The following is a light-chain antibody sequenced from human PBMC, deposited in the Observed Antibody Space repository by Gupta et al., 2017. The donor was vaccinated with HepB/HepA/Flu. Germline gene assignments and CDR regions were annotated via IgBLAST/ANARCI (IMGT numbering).Light chain of an antibody. CDR3: MQALQTPLT. CDR1: QSLLHSNGYNL. V-gene: IGKV2-28*01. CDR2: LGS. J-gene: IGKJ4*01. Sequence: DIVMTQLPLSLPVTPGEPASISCRSSQSLLHSNGYNLLDCYLQKPGQSPQLLIYLGSNRASGVPDRFSGSGSGTDFTLKISRVEADDVGVYYCMQALQTPLTFGGGTKVEIK.